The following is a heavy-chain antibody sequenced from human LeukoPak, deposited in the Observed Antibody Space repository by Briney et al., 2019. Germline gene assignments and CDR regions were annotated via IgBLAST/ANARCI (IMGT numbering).Heavy chain of an antibody. Sequence: GASVKVSCKASGYTFTGYYMHWVRQAPGQGLEWMGWINPNSGGTNYAQKFQGRVTMTRDTSISTAYMELSRLRSDDTAVYYCARRPGSSSTSSDFDYWGQGTLVTVSS. V-gene: IGHV1-2*02. CDR2: INPNSGGT. J-gene: IGHJ4*02. D-gene: IGHD2-2*01. CDR1: GYTFTGYY. CDR3: ARRPGSSSTSSDFDY.